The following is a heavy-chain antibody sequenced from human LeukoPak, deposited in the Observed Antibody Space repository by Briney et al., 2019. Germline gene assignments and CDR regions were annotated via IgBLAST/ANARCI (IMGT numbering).Heavy chain of an antibody. J-gene: IGHJ3*02. CDR3: ARDWTVWRSFDI. Sequence: ASVKVSCKASGYTFTNFGISWVRQAPGQGLEWMGWISAYNGNTNYARILQGRVTMTTGTSTSTAYMELRSLRSDDTAVYYCARDWTVWRSFDIWGQGTMVTVSS. D-gene: IGHD2-21*01. CDR1: GYTFTNFG. V-gene: IGHV1-18*01. CDR2: ISAYNGNT.